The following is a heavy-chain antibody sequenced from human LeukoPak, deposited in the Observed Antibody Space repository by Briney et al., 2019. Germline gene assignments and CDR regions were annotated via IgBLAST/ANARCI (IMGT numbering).Heavy chain of an antibody. D-gene: IGHD3-10*01. J-gene: IGHJ4*02. Sequence: SETLSLTCTVSGYSISSGYYWGWIRQSPGKGLEWIGSIYHSGSTYYNPSLKSRVTISVDTSKNQFSLKLSSVTAADTAVYYCARDLLTMVRGVTGAIFDYWGQGTLVTVSS. V-gene: IGHV4-38-2*02. CDR3: ARDLLTMVRGVTGAIFDY. CDR1: GYSISSGYY. CDR2: IYHSGST.